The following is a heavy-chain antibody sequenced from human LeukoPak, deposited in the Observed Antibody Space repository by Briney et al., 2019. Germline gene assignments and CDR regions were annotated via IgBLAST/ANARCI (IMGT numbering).Heavy chain of an antibody. V-gene: IGHV3-53*01. CDR2: IYSGGGT. D-gene: IGHD2-2*01. Sequence: GGSLRLSCAASGFTVSSNYMSWVRQAPGKGLEWVSVIYSGGGTYYADSVKGRFTISRDNSKNTLYLQMNSLRAEDTAVYYCARAPIAVPALALDIWGQGTMVTVSS. J-gene: IGHJ3*02. CDR3: ARAPIAVPALALDI. CDR1: GFTVSSNY.